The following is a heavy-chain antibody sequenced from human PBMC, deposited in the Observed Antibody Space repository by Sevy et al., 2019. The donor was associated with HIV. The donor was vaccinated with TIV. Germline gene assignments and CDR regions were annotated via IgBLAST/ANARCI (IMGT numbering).Heavy chain of an antibody. J-gene: IGHJ4*02. V-gene: IGHV3-30*18. Sequence: GGSLRLSCAASGFTFSSYGMHWVRQAPGKGLEWVAVISYDGSNKYYADSVKGRFTISSDNSKNTLYLQMNSLRAEDTAVYYCAKDRIWFGELLSYYFDYWGQGTLVTVSS. CDR2: ISYDGSNK. D-gene: IGHD3-10*01. CDR3: AKDRIWFGELLSYYFDY. CDR1: GFTFSSYG.